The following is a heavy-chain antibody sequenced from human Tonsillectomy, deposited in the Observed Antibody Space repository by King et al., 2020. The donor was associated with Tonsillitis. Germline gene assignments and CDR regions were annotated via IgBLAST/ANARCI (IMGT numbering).Heavy chain of an antibody. CDR1: GFTFSSYA. V-gene: IGHV3-30*04. J-gene: IGHJ6*02. CDR3: ARTSVCHTGKGGTMIVDKPKYYYYGMDV. CDR2: ISYDGSNK. D-gene: IGHD3-22*01. Sequence: VQLVESGGGVVQPGRSLRLSCAASGFTFSSYAMHWVRQAPGKGLEWVAVISYDGSNKYYADSVKGRFTISRDNSKKTLYLQMNSLKAEETAVYYFARTSVCHTGKGGTMIVDKPKYYYYGMDVWGQGTTVTVSS.